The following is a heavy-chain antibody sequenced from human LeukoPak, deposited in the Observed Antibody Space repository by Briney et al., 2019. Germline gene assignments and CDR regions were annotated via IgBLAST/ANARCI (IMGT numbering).Heavy chain of an antibody. V-gene: IGHV1-8*01. J-gene: IGHJ4*02. CDR2: MNPKSGNT. D-gene: IGHD3-22*01. CDR3: ARGATYYYDSSGYYPRDFDY. CDR1: GYTFTSYD. Sequence: ASVKVSCKASGYTFTSYDINWVRQATGQGLEWMGWMNPKSGNTGYAQKFQGRVTMTRNTSISTAYMELSSLRSEDTAVYYCARGATYYYDSSGYYPRDFDYWGQGTLVTVSS.